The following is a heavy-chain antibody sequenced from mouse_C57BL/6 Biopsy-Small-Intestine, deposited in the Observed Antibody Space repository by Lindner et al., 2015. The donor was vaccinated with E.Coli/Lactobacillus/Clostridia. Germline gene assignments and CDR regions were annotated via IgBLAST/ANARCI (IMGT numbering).Heavy chain of an antibody. CDR3: AIYDRDYAMDY. D-gene: IGHD2-12*01. CDR1: GYTFTNYW. V-gene: IGHV1-55*01. J-gene: IGHJ4*01. CDR2: VYPGYGST. Sequence: VQLQESGAELVKPGTSVKMSCKASGYTFTNYWITWVKQRPGQGLEWIGDVYPGYGSTNYNEKFKSKATLTVDTSSSTVYMQLSSLTSEDSAVYYCAIYDRDYAMDYWGQGTSVTVST.